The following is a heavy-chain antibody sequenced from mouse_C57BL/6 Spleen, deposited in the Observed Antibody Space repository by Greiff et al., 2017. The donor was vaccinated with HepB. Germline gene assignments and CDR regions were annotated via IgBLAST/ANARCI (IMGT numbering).Heavy chain of an antibody. D-gene: IGHD2-5*01. CDR1: GYAFSSSW. V-gene: IGHV1-82*01. CDR3: ARTYYSNYEMDY. Sequence: VKLVESGPELVKPGASVKISCKASGYAFSSSWMNWVKQRPGKGLEWIGRIYPGDGDTNYNGKFKGKATLTADKSSSTAYMQLSSLTSEDSAVYFCARTYYSNYEMDYWGQGTSVTVSS. CDR2: IYPGDGDT. J-gene: IGHJ4*01.